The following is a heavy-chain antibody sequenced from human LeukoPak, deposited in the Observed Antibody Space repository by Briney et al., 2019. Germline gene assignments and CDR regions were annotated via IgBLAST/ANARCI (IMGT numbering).Heavy chain of an antibody. CDR3: AKASSNWYYFDY. J-gene: IGHJ4*02. D-gene: IGHD6-13*01. CDR2: ISYDGSNK. Sequence: GGSLRLSCATSGFTFSNYGMHWVRQAPGKGLEWVAIISYDGSNKYYADSVKGRFTISRDNSKNTLYLQMNSLRAEDTAVYYCAKASSNWYYFDYWGQGTLVTVSS. V-gene: IGHV3-30*18. CDR1: GFTFSNYG.